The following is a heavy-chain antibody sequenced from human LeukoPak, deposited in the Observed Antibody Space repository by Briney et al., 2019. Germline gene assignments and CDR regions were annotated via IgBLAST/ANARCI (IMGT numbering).Heavy chain of an antibody. CDR3: ARDEGYYALPCAFDT. CDR2: ISFTGTT. Sequence: KTSETLSLTCTVPVGSISIYYWSLIRQPPGGGLEWIGYISFTGTTNYNPSLKSRVTISVDTSKNQFSLILSSVTAADTAVYYCARDEGYYALPCAFDTWGRGTMVTVSS. D-gene: IGHD3-3*01. CDR1: VGSISIYY. V-gene: IGHV4-59*01. J-gene: IGHJ3*02.